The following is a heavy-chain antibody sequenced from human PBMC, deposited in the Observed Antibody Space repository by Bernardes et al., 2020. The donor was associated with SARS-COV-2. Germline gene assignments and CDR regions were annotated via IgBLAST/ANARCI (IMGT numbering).Heavy chain of an antibody. Sequence: ASVKVSCKASGYTFTSYDIAWLRQASGQGLEWMGWMNPKSGDTGYPQKFQGRVAMTRDTSISTAYLELSSLRSEDTAVYYCARGLDNYASNDYAIMGYWGQGTVVTVSS. D-gene: IGHD3-22*01. CDR3: ARGLDNYASNDYAIMGY. CDR2: MNPKSGDT. CDR1: GYTFTSYD. J-gene: IGHJ4*02. V-gene: IGHV1-8*01.